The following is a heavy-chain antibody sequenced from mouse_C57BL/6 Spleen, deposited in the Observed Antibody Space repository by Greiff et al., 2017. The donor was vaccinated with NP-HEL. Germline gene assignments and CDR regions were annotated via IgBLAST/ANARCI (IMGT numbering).Heavy chain of an antibody. J-gene: IGHJ3*01. CDR2: INPSTGGT. D-gene: IGHD2-2*01. CDR3: ARWLPYLAGFAY. V-gene: IGHV1-42*01. Sequence: VQLQQSGPELVKPGASVKISCKASGYSFTGYYMNWVKQSPEKSLEWIGEINPSTGGTTYNQKFKAKATLTVDKSSSTAYMQLKSLTSEDSAVDYCARWLPYLAGFAYWGQGTLVTVAA. CDR1: GYSFTGYY.